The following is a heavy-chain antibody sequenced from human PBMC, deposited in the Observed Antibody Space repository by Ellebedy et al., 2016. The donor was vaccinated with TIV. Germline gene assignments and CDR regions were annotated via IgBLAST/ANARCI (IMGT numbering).Heavy chain of an antibody. CDR3: ARDGLELSYFYYYGMDV. CDR1: GLTFSSYW. V-gene: IGHV3-7*03. CDR2: IKQDGSEK. D-gene: IGHD1-7*01. J-gene: IGHJ6*02. Sequence: GESLKISXVASGLTFSSYWMSWVRQAPGKGLEWVANIKQDGSEKYYMDSVKGRFTISRDNAKNSLYLQMNSLRAEDTAMYYCARDGLELSYFYYYGMDVWGQGTSVTVSS.